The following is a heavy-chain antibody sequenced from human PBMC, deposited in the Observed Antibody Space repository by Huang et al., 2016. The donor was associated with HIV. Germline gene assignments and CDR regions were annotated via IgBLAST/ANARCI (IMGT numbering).Heavy chain of an antibody. CDR1: GFTFSSYG. D-gene: IGHD6-13*01. CDR3: AKGGSAAAVLDF. CDR2: ISYDAKTK. V-gene: IGHV3-30*18. J-gene: IGHJ4*02. Sequence: QVQLVESGGGVVQPGGSLRISCAASGFTFSSYGMPWVRQAPGKGLGWVAVISYDAKTKYDADSVKGRFSISRDNSKTTVYLQLNSLRLEDTAVYYCAKGGSAAAVLDFWGQGTLVTVSS.